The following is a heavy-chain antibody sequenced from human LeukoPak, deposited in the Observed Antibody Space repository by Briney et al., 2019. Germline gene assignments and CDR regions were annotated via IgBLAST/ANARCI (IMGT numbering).Heavy chain of an antibody. V-gene: IGHV3-66*01. J-gene: IGHJ4*02. D-gene: IGHD6-13*01. CDR1: GFTVSSNY. Sequence: GGSLRLSCAASGFTVSSNYMSWVRQAPGKGLEWVSVIYSGGSTYYADSVKGRFTISRDNSKNTLYLQMNSLRAEDTAVYYCARVGLSAARGFDYWGQGTLVTVSS. CDR3: ARVGLSAARGFDY. CDR2: IYSGGST.